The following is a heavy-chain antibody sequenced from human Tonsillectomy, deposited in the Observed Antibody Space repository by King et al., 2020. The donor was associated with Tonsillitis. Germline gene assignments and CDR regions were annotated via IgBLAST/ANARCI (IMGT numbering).Heavy chain of an antibody. D-gene: IGHD4-17*01. CDR2: ISFDGSNK. J-gene: IGHJ6*02. CDR3: ARRDGALDYYYYGMDV. Sequence: VQLVESWGGVVQPGRSLRLSCAASGFTFSSYAMHWVRQAPGKGLEWVALISFDGSNKEYADSAKGRFTISRDNSKNRLYLQMNSLRAEDTAVYYCARRDGALDYYYYGMDVWGQGTTVTVSS. V-gene: IGHV3-30-3*01. CDR1: GFTFSSYA.